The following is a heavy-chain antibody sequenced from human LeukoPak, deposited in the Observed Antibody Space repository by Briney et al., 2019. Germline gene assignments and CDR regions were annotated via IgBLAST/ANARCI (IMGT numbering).Heavy chain of an antibody. Sequence: PGGSLRLSCAASGFTFSRSWMSWVRQAPGKGREWVANMNQDGSQKNYVDSVKGRFTISRDNGKNSLYLQMNSLRAEDTAVYYCAREGFLDYWGQGTLVTVSS. D-gene: IGHD3-3*01. CDR3: AREGFLDY. V-gene: IGHV3-7*01. J-gene: IGHJ4*02. CDR1: GFTFSRSW. CDR2: MNQDGSQK.